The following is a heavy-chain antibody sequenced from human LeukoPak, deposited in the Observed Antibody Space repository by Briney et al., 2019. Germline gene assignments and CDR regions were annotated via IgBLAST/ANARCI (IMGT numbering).Heavy chain of an antibody. V-gene: IGHV5-51*01. J-gene: IGHJ4*02. CDR1: GYRFSNSW. CDR3: ARGDGNGYNFDY. Sequence: GESLKTSCKSSGYRFSNSWIGWVRQMPGKGLEWMGIIYTGDSDTRYSPSFQGQVTISADKSVSTAYLQWSSLKASDTAMYYCARGDGNGYNFDYWGQGTLATVSS. D-gene: IGHD5-24*01. CDR2: IYTGDSDT.